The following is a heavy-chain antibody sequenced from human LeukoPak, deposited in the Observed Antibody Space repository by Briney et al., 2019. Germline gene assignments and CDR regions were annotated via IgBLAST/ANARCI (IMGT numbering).Heavy chain of an antibody. J-gene: IGHJ4*02. CDR1: GFTFSSYS. CDR3: VRDHHWGFDS. CDR2: IRSRPSTI. D-gene: IGHD7-27*01. V-gene: IGHV3-48*01. Sequence: PGGSLRLSCVASGFTFSSYSMNWVRQAPGKGLEWISYIRSRPSTIYYADSVKGRFTISGDDASNSHYLLMNSLRPEDTAVYYCVRDHHWGFDSWGQGTQVTVSS.